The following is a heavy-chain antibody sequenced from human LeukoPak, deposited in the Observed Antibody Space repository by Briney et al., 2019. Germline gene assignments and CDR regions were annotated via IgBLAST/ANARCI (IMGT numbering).Heavy chain of an antibody. D-gene: IGHD2-15*01. J-gene: IGHJ5*02. V-gene: IGHV1-46*01. CDR3: ARDSPIYSSSPYCSGGSCYQSQSSNNWFDP. CDR1: GYTFTSYY. CDR2: INPSGGST. Sequence: GSSVKVSCKASGYTFTSYYMHWVRQAPGQGLEWMGIINPSGGSTSYAQKFQGRVTMTRDTSTSTVYMELSSLRSEDTAVYYCARDSPIYSSSPYCSGGSCYQSQSSNNWFDPWGQGTLVTVSS.